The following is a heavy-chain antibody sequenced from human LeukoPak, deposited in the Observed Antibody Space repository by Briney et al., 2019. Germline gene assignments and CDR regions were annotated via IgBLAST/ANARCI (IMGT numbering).Heavy chain of an antibody. J-gene: IGHJ4*02. CDR1: GFPFSSYW. CDR3: ATSRTFDY. V-gene: IGHV3-7*01. Sequence: PGGSLRLSCVASGFPFSSYWMNWVRQAPGKGLEWVANINQDGTEKFYVDSVKGRFTISRDNAKNSLYLQMNSLTGEDTAVYYCATSRTFDYWGQGTLVTVSS. CDR2: INQDGTEK. D-gene: IGHD1-7*01.